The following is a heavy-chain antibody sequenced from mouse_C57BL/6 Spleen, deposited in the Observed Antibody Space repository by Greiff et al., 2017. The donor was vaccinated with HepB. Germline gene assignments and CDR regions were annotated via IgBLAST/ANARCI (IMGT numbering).Heavy chain of an antibody. CDR2: IRNKVNGYTT. Sequence: EVKLVESGGGLVQPGSSLRLSCAASGFVFIDYSMSWVRQLPGKAPEWLALIRNKVNGYTTDYSASVKGRFTISRDNSQNILYLQMNTLRAEDSATYYCVKAVSSGSSWFAYWGQGTLVTVSA. V-gene: IGHV7-4*01. CDR1: GFVFIDYS. CDR3: VKAVSSGSSWFAY. D-gene: IGHD1-1*01. J-gene: IGHJ3*01.